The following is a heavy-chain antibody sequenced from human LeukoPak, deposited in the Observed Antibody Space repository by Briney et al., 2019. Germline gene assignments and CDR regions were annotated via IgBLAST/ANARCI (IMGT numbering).Heavy chain of an antibody. CDR1: GFTFSSYY. CDR2: ISSSSSPI. CDR3: ARIGPTGGYYFDY. J-gene: IGHJ4*02. V-gene: IGHV3-48*04. Sequence: PGGSLRLSCAASGFTFSSYYMNWVRQAPGKGLEWVSYISSSSSPIYYADSVKGRFTISRDNAKNSLYLQMNSLRAEDTAVYYCARIGPTGGYYFDYWGQGTLVTVSS. D-gene: IGHD6-25*01.